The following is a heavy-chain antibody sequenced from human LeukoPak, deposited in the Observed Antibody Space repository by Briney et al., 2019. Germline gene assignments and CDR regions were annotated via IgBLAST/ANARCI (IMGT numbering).Heavy chain of an antibody. D-gene: IGHD3-10*01. CDR1: GFTFSSYS. J-gene: IGHJ4*02. Sequence: GGSLRLSCAASGFTFSSYSMNWVRQAPGKGLEWVSSISSSSSYIYYADSVKGRFTISRDNAKNSLYLQMNSLRAEDTAVYYCASVRGWFGELGNYWGQGTLVTVSS. V-gene: IGHV3-21*01. CDR2: ISSSSSYI. CDR3: ASVRGWFGELGNY.